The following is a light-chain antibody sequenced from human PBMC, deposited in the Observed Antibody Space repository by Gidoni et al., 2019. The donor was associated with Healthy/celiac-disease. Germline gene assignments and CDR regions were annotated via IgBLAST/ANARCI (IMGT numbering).Light chain of an antibody. CDR2: GAS. Sequence: ELVLTQSPGTLSLSPGERATLSCRASQSVSSSYLAWYQQKPGQAPRLLIYGASSRATGIPDRCSGSGSGTDFTLTISRLEPEDVAVYYCQQYGSSPTFGQGTKVEIK. V-gene: IGKV3-20*01. CDR1: QSVSSSY. J-gene: IGKJ1*01. CDR3: QQYGSSPT.